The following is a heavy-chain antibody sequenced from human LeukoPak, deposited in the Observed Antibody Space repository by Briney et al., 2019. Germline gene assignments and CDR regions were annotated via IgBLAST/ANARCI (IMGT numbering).Heavy chain of an antibody. D-gene: IGHD5-24*01. CDR2: IIPILGIA. CDR1: GGTFSSYA. CDR3: ARDYGMATIISSRYFDL. V-gene: IGHV1-69*04. Sequence: SVKVSCKASGGTFSSYAISWARQAPGQGLEWMGRIIPILGIANYAQKFQGRVTITADKSTSTAYMELSSLRSEDTAVYYCARDYGMATIISSRYFDLWGRGTLVTVSS. J-gene: IGHJ2*01.